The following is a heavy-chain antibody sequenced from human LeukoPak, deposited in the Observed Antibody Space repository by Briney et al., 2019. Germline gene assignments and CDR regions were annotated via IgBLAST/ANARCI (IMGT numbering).Heavy chain of an antibody. V-gene: IGHV3-21*01. CDR3: VRDSSWFDY. CDR2: ISTRSDYI. J-gene: IGHJ4*02. CDR1: GFTFSTYS. Sequence: GGSLRLSCAASGFTFSTYSMNWVRQAPGKGLEWVSSISTRSDYIYYADSVKGRFTISRDTARNSLYLQMNSLRAEDTAVYFCVRDSSWFDYWGQGTLVTVSS. D-gene: IGHD2-15*01.